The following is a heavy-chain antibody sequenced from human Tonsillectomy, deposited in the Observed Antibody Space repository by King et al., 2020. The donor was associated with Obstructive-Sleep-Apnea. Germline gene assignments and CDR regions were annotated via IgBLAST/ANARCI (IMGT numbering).Heavy chain of an antibody. CDR1: GFTFSSYA. V-gene: IGHV3-64D*06. J-gene: IGHJ6*02. CDR2: ISSNGGST. CDR3: VKFGYCSSTSCSPPRHYYYYGMDV. D-gene: IGHD2-2*03. Sequence: VQLVESGGGLVQPGGSLRLSCSASGFTFSSYAMHWVRQAPGKGLEYVSAISSNGGSTYYADSVKGRFTIPRDNSKNTLYLQISSLRAEDTAVYYCVKFGYCSSTSCSPPRHYYYYGMDVWGQGTTVTVSS.